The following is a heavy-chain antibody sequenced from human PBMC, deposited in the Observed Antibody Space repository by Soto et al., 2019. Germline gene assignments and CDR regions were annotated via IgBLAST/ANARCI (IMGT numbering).Heavy chain of an antibody. Sequence: VQLLESGGALVQPGGALRLSCGASGFTFSNHAMSWVRQAPGKGLEWVSSISAGAEGAYYADSVQGRFTISRTNSNNTLYLEMNSLRVEDTAVYYCAKDLWWYLHWGQGTLVTVSS. J-gene: IGHJ4*02. CDR3: AKDLWWYLH. CDR2: ISAGAEGA. CDR1: GFTFSNHA. V-gene: IGHV3-23*01. D-gene: IGHD2-15*01.